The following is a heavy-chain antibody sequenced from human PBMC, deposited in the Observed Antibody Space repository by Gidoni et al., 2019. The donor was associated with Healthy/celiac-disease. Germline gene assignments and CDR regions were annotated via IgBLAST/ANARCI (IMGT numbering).Heavy chain of an antibody. CDR2: IRSKANSYAT. CDR1: GFTFSGSA. CDR3: TRNYDFWSGYYTPLGFDY. Sequence: EVQLVESGGGLVQPGGSLKLSCAASGFTFSGSAMHWVRQASGKGLDWVGRIRSKANSYATAYAASVKGRFTISRDDSKNTAYLQMNSLKTEDTAVYYCTRNYDFWSGYYTPLGFDYWGQGTLVTVSS. V-gene: IGHV3-73*02. D-gene: IGHD3-3*01. J-gene: IGHJ4*02.